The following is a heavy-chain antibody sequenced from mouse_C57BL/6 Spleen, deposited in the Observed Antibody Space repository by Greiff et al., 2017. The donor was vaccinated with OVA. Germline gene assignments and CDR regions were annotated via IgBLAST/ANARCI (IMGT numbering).Heavy chain of an antibody. Sequence: VQLQQSGPGLVKPSQSLSLTCSVPGYSITSGYYWNWIRQFPGNKLEWMGSISYDGSNNYNPSLKNRISITRDTSKNQFFLKLNSVTTEDTATYYCARDYGSSYGFDDWGQGTTLTVSS. CDR1: GYSITSGYY. CDR2: ISYDGSN. J-gene: IGHJ2*01. V-gene: IGHV3-6*01. CDR3: ARDYGSSYGFDD. D-gene: IGHD1-1*01.